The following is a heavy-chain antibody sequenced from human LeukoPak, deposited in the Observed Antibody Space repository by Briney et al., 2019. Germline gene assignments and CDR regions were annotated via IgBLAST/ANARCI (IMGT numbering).Heavy chain of an antibody. J-gene: IGHJ4*02. V-gene: IGHV3-48*01. CDR1: GFTFSSYW. Sequence: HAGGSLRLSCAASGFTFSSYWMSWVRQAPGKGLEWVSYISSSSSTIYYADSVKGRFTISRDNAKNSLYLQMNRLRAEDTAVYYCARRGTAALETYFDYWGQGTLVTVSS. CDR3: ARRGTAALETYFDY. CDR2: ISSSSSTI. D-gene: IGHD6-6*01.